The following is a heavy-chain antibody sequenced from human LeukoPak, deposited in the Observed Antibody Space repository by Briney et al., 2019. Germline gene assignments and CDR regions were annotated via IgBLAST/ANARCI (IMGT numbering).Heavy chain of an antibody. Sequence: SETLSLTCTVSGGSINSYYWSWIRQPPGKGLEWIGYIYYSGSTNYNPSLKSRVTISVDTSKNQFSLKLSSVTAADTAVYYCATGGDSSGWYFDYWGQGTLVTVSS. D-gene: IGHD6-19*01. V-gene: IGHV4-59*08. CDR3: ATGGDSSGWYFDY. J-gene: IGHJ4*02. CDR2: IYYSGST. CDR1: GGSINSYY.